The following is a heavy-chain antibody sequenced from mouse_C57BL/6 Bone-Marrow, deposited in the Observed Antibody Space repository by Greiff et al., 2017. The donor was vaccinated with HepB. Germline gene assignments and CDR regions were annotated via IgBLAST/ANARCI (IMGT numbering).Heavy chain of an antibody. J-gene: IGHJ2*01. D-gene: IGHD1-1*01. V-gene: IGHV3-6*01. CDR2: ISYDGSN. CDR1: GYSITSGYY. Sequence: VQLKESGPGLVKPSQSLSLTCSVTGYSITSGYYWNWIRQFPGNKLEWMGYISYDGSNNYNPSLKNRISITRDTSKNQFFLKLNSVTTEDTATYYCAREALITTVGERHYFDYWGQGTTLTVTS. CDR3: AREALITTVGERHYFDY.